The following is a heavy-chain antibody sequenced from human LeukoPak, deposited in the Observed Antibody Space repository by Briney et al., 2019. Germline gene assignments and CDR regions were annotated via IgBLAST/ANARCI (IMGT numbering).Heavy chain of an antibody. V-gene: IGHV4-59*01. Sequence: PSETLSLTCTVSDGAITGYYWGWIRQPPGKGLEWIGHISYSGSTNYDPSLKSRVTISVDTSKNHFSLKLNSVTAADTAVYYCARGYSTGWTYYFDYWGQGALVTASS. J-gene: IGHJ4*02. CDR1: DGAITGYY. CDR2: ISYSGST. D-gene: IGHD6-25*01. CDR3: ARGYSTGWTYYFDY.